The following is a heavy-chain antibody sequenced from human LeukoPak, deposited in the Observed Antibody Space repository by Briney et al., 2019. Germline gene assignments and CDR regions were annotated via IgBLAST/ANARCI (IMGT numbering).Heavy chain of an antibody. CDR3: ARGNYDFWSGSRYYFDY. CDR2: IYTSGST. J-gene: IGHJ4*02. V-gene: IGHV4-4*07. CDR1: GGPISSYY. D-gene: IGHD3-3*01. Sequence: SETLSLTCTVSGGPISSYYWSWIRQPAGKGLEWIGRIYTSGSTNYNPSLKSRVTMSVDTSKNQFSLKLSSVTAADTAVYYCARGNYDFWSGSRYYFDYWGQGTLVTVSS.